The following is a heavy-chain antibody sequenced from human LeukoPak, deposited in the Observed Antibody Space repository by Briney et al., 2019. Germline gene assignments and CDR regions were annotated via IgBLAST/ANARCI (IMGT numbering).Heavy chain of an antibody. J-gene: IGHJ3*02. Sequence: KPSQTLSLTCTVSGGSISSGCYYWSWIRQPAGKGLEWIGPIYTSGSTNYNPSLKSRVTISVDTSKNQFSLKLSSVTAADTAVYYCARRGEDYGDHGGAFAIWGQGKMVTLSS. CDR2: IYTSGST. V-gene: IGHV4-61*02. CDR1: GGSISSGCYY. CDR3: ARRGEDYGDHGGAFAI. D-gene: IGHD4-17*01.